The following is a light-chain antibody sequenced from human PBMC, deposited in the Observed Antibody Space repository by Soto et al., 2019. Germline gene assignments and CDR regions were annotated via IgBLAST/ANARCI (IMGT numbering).Light chain of an antibody. CDR2: GAS. CDR1: QSVSNN. J-gene: IGKJ4*01. Sequence: EIVMTQSPATLSVSPGERATLSCRASQSVSNNLAWYQQKPGQAPRLLIYGASTRATGIPARFSGSGSGTEFTLTLSSLQSEDFAVYYCQQYNNWPPSTFGGGTKVEIK. V-gene: IGKV3-15*01. CDR3: QQYNNWPPST.